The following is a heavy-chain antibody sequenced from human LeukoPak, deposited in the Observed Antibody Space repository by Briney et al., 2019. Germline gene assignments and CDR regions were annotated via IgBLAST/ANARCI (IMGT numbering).Heavy chain of an antibody. D-gene: IGHD6-19*01. J-gene: IGHJ6*02. Sequence: ASVKVSCKASGYTFTGYYMHWVRQAPGQGLEWMGWINPNSGGTNYAQKFQGRVTMTRDTSISTAYMELSRLRSDDTAVYYCARYSSGWYGYYYYYYGMDVWGQGTTVTVSS. CDR3: ARYSSGWYGYYYYYYGMDV. CDR1: GYTFTGYY. V-gene: IGHV1-2*02. CDR2: INPNSGGT.